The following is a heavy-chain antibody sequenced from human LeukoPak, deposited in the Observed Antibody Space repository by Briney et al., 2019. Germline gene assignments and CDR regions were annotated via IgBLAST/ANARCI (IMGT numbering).Heavy chain of an antibody. Sequence: PSETLSLTCSVSGDSIRSGSFHWIWIRQPDGKGLEWIGRIYITGSTDYNPSLKSRVTMSVDTSNNQFSRKLTSVTAADTAVYYCAKSWGYAANSLHIQHWGQGARVIVSA. J-gene: IGHJ1*01. CDR3: AKSWGYAANSLHIQH. CDR1: GDSIRSGSFH. D-gene: IGHD4-23*01. V-gene: IGHV4-61*02. CDR2: IYITGST.